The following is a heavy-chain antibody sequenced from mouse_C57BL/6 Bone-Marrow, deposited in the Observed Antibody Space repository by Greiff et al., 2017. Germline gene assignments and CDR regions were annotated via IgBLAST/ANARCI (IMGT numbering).Heavy chain of an antibody. D-gene: IGHD1-1*01. V-gene: IGHV1-56*01. CDR2: IFPGSGST. CDR3: HDYWGSSCFYWDCDD. J-gene: IGHJ1*03. Sequence: QVQLQQSGPELVRPGASVKISCKASGYTFTSYWMQWVRQRPGQGLEWIGEIFPGSGSTYYNEKFKGKATLTVDTSSSTAYMQLSSLTSEDSAVYFCHDYWGSSCFYWDCDDWGKGTTVTVSS. CDR1: GYTFTSYW.